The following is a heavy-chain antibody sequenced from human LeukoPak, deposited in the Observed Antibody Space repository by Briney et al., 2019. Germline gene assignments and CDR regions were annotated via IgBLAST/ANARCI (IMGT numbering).Heavy chain of an antibody. Sequence: PGGSLRLSCAASGFTFSSYGMHWVRQAPGKGLEWVAVISYDGSNKYYADSVKGRFTISRDNSKNTLYLQMNSLRAEDTAVYYCARDSPAEGGADAFDIWGQGTMVTVSS. CDR2: ISYDGSNK. D-gene: IGHD1-26*01. CDR1: GFTFSSYG. CDR3: ARDSPAEGGADAFDI. J-gene: IGHJ3*02. V-gene: IGHV3-30*03.